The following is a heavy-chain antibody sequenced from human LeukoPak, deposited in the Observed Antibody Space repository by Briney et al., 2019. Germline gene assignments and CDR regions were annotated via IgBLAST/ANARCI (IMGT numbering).Heavy chain of an antibody. D-gene: IGHD6-13*01. V-gene: IGHV4-39*01. CDR3: ARRGGHSWDVGNWFDP. Sequence: PSETLSLTCSVSGESIRSTTFWGWIRQSPGLGLEWIASTSHAGISYYNPSLSSRVTVSAGSSKNQFSLRLSSVTAADTAVYYCARRGGHSWDVGNWFDPWGQGTPVTVSS. J-gene: IGHJ5*02. CDR1: GESIRSTTF. CDR2: TSHAGIS.